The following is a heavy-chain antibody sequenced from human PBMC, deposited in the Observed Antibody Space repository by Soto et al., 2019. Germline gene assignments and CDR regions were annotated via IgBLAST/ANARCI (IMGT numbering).Heavy chain of an antibody. CDR2: ISTISTTI. J-gene: IGHJ4*02. Sequence: EVQLVESGGGLVQPGGSLRLSCAASGFTFSDYSMNWVRQAPGKGLEWVSYISTISTTIYYADSVKGRFTISRDNAKNSLYLQRNGLRAEDTAVYYSPAWCNSASCYGFDYWGQGTLVTVSS. CDR1: GFTFSDYS. V-gene: IGHV3-48*01. D-gene: IGHD2-2*01. CDR3: PAWCNSASCYGFDY.